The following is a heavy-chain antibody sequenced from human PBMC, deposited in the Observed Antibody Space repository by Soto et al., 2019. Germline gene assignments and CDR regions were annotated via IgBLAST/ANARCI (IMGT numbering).Heavy chain of an antibody. CDR2: ISSSSTI. CDR3: ARSIFGVVTHGAFDI. CDR1: GFSFSSYR. Sequence: GSLRLSCAASGFSFSSYRINWVRQAPGKGLEWVSYISSSSTIYYADSVKGRFTISIDNAKNSLYLQMNSLRDEDTAVYYCARSIFGVVTHGAFDIWGQGTMVTV. D-gene: IGHD3-3*02. V-gene: IGHV3-48*02. J-gene: IGHJ3*02.